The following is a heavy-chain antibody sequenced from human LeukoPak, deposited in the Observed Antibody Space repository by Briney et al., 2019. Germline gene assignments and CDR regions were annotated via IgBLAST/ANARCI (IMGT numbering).Heavy chain of an antibody. CDR1: GFTFSSYW. J-gene: IGHJ5*02. Sequence: PGGSLRLSCAASGFTFSSYWMHWVRQAPGKGLVWVSRINSDGSSTSYADSVKGRFTISRDNAKNTLYLQMNSPRAEDTAVYYCAREGYCSGGSCYSNWFDPWGQGTLVTVSS. CDR3: AREGYCSGGSCYSNWFDP. CDR2: INSDGSST. V-gene: IGHV3-74*01. D-gene: IGHD2-15*01.